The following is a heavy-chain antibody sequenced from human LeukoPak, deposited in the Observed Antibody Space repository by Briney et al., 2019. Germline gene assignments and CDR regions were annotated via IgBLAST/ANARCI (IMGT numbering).Heavy chain of an antibody. CDR2: IYYSGST. CDR3: ASLSGYYGDF. CDR1: GGSISSYY. J-gene: IGHJ4*02. D-gene: IGHD4-17*01. V-gene: IGHV4-59*01. Sequence: SETLSLTCTVSGGSISSYYWSWIRQPPGKGLEWIGYIYYSGSTNYNPSLKSRVTISIDTSKNQFSLKLSSVTAADTAVYYCASLSGYYGDFWGQGTLVTVSS.